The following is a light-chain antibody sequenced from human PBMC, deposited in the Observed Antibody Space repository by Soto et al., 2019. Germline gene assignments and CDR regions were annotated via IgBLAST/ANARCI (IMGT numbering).Light chain of an antibody. CDR3: SLYAGSFPH. Sequence: QSVLTQPRSVSGSPGQSVTISCTGTSSYVGSYNFVSWYQQHPGKAPKLMIYDVTKRPSGVPDRFSGSKSGNTASLTISGLQAEDEADYYCSLYAGSFPHFGGGTKLTVL. J-gene: IGLJ2*01. V-gene: IGLV2-11*01. CDR1: SSYVGSYNF. CDR2: DVT.